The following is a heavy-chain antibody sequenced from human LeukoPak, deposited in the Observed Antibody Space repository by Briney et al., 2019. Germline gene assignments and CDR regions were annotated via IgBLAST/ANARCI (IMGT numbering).Heavy chain of an antibody. CDR3: ARGFQYYYDSSGYYGEYFQH. CDR1: GFTFSSYG. Sequence: GGSLRLSCAASGFTFSSYGMHWVRQAPGKGLERVAVIWYDGSNKYYADSVKGRFTISRDNSKNTLYLQMNSLRAEDTAVYYCARGFQYYYDSSGYYGEYFQHWGQGTLVTVSS. J-gene: IGHJ1*01. CDR2: IWYDGSNK. D-gene: IGHD3-22*01. V-gene: IGHV3-33*01.